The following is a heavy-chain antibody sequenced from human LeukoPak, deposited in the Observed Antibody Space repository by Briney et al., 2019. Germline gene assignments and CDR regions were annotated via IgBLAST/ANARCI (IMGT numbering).Heavy chain of an antibody. Sequence: GGSLRLSCAASGFTFSSYAMHWVRQAPGKGLEWVAVISYDGSNKYYADSVKGRFTISRDNSKNTLYLQMNSLRAEDTAVYYCARDGQWLALDYWGQGTLVTVSS. CDR1: GFTFSSYA. V-gene: IGHV3-30-3*01. J-gene: IGHJ4*02. CDR3: ARDGQWLALDY. CDR2: ISYDGSNK. D-gene: IGHD6-19*01.